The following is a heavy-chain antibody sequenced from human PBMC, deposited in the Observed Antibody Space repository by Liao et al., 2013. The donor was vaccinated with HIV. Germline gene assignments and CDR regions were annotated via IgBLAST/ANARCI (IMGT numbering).Heavy chain of an antibody. J-gene: IGHJ3*02. CDR2: IFVSGRT. CDR1: GGSIGSFY. CDR3: AREWVQLHLGAFDI. Sequence: QVQLQESGPGLVKPSETLSLTCSVSGGSIGSFYWNWIRQPAGKGLEWIGRIFVSGRTNSNPSLKSRLTMSLDTSKNQFSLRLSSVTAADTAVYYCAREWVQLHLGAFDIWGQGTVVTVSS. V-gene: IGHV4-4*07. D-gene: IGHD1-1*01.